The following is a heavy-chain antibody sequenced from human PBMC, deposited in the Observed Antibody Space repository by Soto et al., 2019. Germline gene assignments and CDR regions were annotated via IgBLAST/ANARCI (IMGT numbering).Heavy chain of an antibody. Sequence: QVQLVESGGGVVQPGRSLRLSCAASGFTFSSYAMHWVRQAPGKGLEWVAVISYDGSNKYYADSVKGRFTISRDNSKNTMYLKMNSLRAEDTAVYYCARHYYRFNSGYGFSMDVWGQGTTFTVSS. V-gene: IGHV3-30-3*01. D-gene: IGHD5-12*01. CDR2: ISYDGSNK. J-gene: IGHJ6*02. CDR1: GFTFSSYA. CDR3: ARHYYRFNSGYGFSMDV.